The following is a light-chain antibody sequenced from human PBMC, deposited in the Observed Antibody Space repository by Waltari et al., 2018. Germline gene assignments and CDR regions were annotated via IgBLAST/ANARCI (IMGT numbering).Light chain of an antibody. CDR3: QHHNNWPPRWT. CDR2: GAS. CDR1: QSVSSK. Sequence: EIVMTQSPATLSGSPGERDTPSCRASQSVSSKLAWYQQKPGQAPRLLIYGASTRATGVPARFSGSGSGPEYILTISSLQSEDFAVYYCQHHNNWPPRWTFGQGTKVEIK. J-gene: IGKJ1*01. V-gene: IGKV3-15*01.